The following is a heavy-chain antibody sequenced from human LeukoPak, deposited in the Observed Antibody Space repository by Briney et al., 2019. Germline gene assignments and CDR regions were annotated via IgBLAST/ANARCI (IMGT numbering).Heavy chain of an antibody. CDR2: VYHSGGT. J-gene: IGHJ6*02. D-gene: IGHD5-18*01. CDR3: ARGSLRGYSYYGMDV. CDR1: GGSISSNNW. Sequence: PSGTLSLTCAVSGGSISSNNWWSWVRQPPGKGLEWIGGVYHSGGTNYNPSLMSRVTISVDKSKNHFSLRLDSVTAADTAVYFCARGSLRGYSYYGMDVWGQGTTVTVSS. V-gene: IGHV4-4*02.